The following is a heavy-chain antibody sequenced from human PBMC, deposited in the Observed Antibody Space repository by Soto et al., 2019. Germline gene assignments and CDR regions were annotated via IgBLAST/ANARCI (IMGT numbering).Heavy chain of an antibody. D-gene: IGHD3-22*01. CDR3: ARDPYYYDSSGYFSGYFHH. CDR2: INGGNGQT. V-gene: IGHV1-3*01. CDR1: GYTFSSYA. J-gene: IGHJ1*01. Sequence: QVHLVQSGTEVKKPGASVTVSCKASGYTFSSYALHWVRQAPGQRLEWLGWINGGNGQTKYSQKFQGRVTFTRDTSASTAYLDLSSLRSEDTAVYYCARDPYYYDSSGYFSGYFHHCGQVTQVTVSS.